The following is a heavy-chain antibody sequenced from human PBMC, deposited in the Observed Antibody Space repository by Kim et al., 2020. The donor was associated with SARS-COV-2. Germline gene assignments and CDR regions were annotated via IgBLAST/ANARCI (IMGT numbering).Heavy chain of an antibody. J-gene: IGHJ3*02. CDR3: ARAIVVVIPDAFDI. V-gene: IGHV7-4-1*02. Sequence: AQGLTGRFVFSLDTSVSTAYLQISSLKAEDTAVYYCARAIVVVIPDAFDIWGQGTMVTVSS. D-gene: IGHD3-22*01.